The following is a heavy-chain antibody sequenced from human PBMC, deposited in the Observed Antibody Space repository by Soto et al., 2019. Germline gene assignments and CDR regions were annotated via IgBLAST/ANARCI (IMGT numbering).Heavy chain of an antibody. J-gene: IGHJ4*02. CDR3: ARHGTPYYDSSGYDY. Sequence: SETLSLTCTVSGGSISSSSYYWGWIRQPPGKGLEWIGSIYYSGSTYYNPSLKSRVTISVDTSKNQFSLKLSSVTAADTAVYYCARHGTPYYDSSGYDYWGQGTLVTVSS. V-gene: IGHV4-39*01. CDR1: GGSISSSSYY. CDR2: IYYSGST. D-gene: IGHD3-22*01.